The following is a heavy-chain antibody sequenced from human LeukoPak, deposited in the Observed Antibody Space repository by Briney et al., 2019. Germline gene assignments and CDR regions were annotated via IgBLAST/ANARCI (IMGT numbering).Heavy chain of an antibody. CDR3: AREELGPPASIHDGYRGSYYDAFDI. J-gene: IGHJ3*02. V-gene: IGHV4-30-2*05. D-gene: IGHD1-26*01. CDR1: GGSISSGGYY. CDR2: IYHSGSP. Sequence: SQTLSLTCTVSGGSISSGGYYWSWIRQPPGKGLEWIGYIYHSGSPYYTPSLNSRVTISVDTSKNQFSLKLSSVTAADTAVYYCAREELGPPASIHDGYRGSYYDAFDIWGQGTMVTVSS.